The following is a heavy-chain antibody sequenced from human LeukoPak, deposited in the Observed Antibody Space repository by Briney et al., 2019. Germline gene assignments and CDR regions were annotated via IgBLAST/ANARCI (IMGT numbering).Heavy chain of an antibody. D-gene: IGHD7-27*01. J-gene: IGHJ4*02. Sequence: GGSLRLSCAASGFTFSIYAMSWVRQAPGKGLEWVAAISGVDGSTYYADSAKGRFTISRDISKNTLYLQMNSLRAEDTAVYYCAKVGRLTDFDYWGQGTLVTVPS. V-gene: IGHV3-23*01. CDR3: AKVGRLTDFDY. CDR2: ISGVDGST. CDR1: GFTFSIYA.